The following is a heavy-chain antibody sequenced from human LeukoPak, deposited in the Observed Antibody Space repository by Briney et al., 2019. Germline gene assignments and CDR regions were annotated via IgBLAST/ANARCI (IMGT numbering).Heavy chain of an antibody. CDR2: INPNSGGT. Sequence: ASVKVSCKASGYTFTGYYMHWVRQAPGQGLEWMGWINPNSGGTNYAQKLQGRVTMTTDTSTSTAYMELRSLRSDDTAVYYCARTRGDYDFPDYWGQGTLVTVSS. CDR1: GYTFTGYY. J-gene: IGHJ4*02. V-gene: IGHV1-2*02. D-gene: IGHD3-3*01. CDR3: ARTRGDYDFPDY.